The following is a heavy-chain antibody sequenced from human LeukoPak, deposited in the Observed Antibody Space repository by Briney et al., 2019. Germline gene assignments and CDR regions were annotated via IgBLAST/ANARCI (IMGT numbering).Heavy chain of an antibody. J-gene: IGHJ5*01. CDR1: GFTFSSYA. D-gene: IGHD1-26*01. CDR2: IKQDGGEI. CDR3: ARDKVVGPTKFDS. V-gene: IGHV3-7*01. Sequence: PGGSLRLSCAASGFTFSSYAMHWVRQAPGKGLEWVANIKQDGGEIYYVDSVKGRFTISRDNAKNSVYLHMNSLRAEDTAVYYCARDKVVGPTKFDSWGQGTLVTVSS.